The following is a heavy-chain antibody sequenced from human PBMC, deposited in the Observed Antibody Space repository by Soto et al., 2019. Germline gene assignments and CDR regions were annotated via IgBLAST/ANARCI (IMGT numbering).Heavy chain of an antibody. CDR3: ARWWSGSRQGFDP. D-gene: IGHD3-3*01. J-gene: IGHJ5*02. CDR2: IYYSGST. V-gene: IGHV4-31*03. CDR1: GGSISSGDYY. Sequence: QVQLQESGPGLVKPSQTLSLTCTVSGGSISSGDYYWSWIRQHPGKGLEWIGYIYYSGSTYYNPSVKRRVTXSXAXAKTRCSLKLSSVTAADTAVYYCARWWSGSRQGFDPWGQGTLVTVSS.